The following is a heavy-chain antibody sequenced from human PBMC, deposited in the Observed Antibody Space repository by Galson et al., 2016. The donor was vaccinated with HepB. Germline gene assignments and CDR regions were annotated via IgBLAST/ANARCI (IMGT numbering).Heavy chain of an antibody. Sequence: PALVKPTQTLTLTCSFSGFSLYSSGVGVAWVRQPPGKALEWVALIYWDDEKRYSPSLQSRLTITKDTSKNQVVLTMTNMDPVDTATYYCVRRTLVQGEPMFRYWGQGILVTVSS. V-gene: IGHV2-5*02. D-gene: IGHD1-1*01. CDR3: VRRTLVQGEPMFRY. CDR2: IYWDDEK. CDR1: GFSLYSSGVG. J-gene: IGHJ4*02.